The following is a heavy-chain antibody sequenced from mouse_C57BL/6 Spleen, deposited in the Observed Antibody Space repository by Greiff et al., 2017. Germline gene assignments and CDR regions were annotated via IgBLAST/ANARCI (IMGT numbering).Heavy chain of an antibody. Sequence: EVKLVESEGGLVQPGSSMKLSCTASGFTFSDYYMAWVRQVPEKGLEWVANINYDGSSTYYLDSLKSRFIFSRDNATNLLYLQMSSLKSADTATYYCARYYGSRRYFDYWGQGTTLTVSS. D-gene: IGHD1-1*01. CDR3: ARYYGSRRYFDY. CDR1: GFTFSDYY. J-gene: IGHJ2*01. CDR2: INYDGSST. V-gene: IGHV5-16*01.